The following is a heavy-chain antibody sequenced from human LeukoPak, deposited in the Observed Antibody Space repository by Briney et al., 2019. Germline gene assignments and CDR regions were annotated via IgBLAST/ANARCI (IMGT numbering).Heavy chain of an antibody. CDR2: INPNSGGT. J-gene: IGHJ4*02. D-gene: IGHD6-6*01. CDR1: GYTFTGYY. Sequence: GASVKVSCKASGYTFTGYYMHWVRQAPGQGLEWMGWINPNSGGTNYAQKFQGRVTMTRDMSTSTVYMELSSLRSEDTAVYYCAREGEQLALGYWGQGTLVTVSS. V-gene: IGHV1-2*02. CDR3: AREGEQLALGY.